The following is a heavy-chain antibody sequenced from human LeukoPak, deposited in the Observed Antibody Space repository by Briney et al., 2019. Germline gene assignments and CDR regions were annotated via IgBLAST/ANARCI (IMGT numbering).Heavy chain of an antibody. CDR2: INWNGGST. J-gene: IGHJ6*02. V-gene: IGHV3-20*01. CDR3: ASSSFDLANDEHGMDV. CDR1: GFTFDDYG. Sequence: GGSLRLSCAASGFTFDDYGMSWVRQAPGKGLEWVSGINWNGGSTGYADSVKGRFTISRDNAKNSMYLQMNSLRAEDTALYHCASSSFDLANDEHGMDVWGQGTTVTVSS. D-gene: IGHD3-9*01.